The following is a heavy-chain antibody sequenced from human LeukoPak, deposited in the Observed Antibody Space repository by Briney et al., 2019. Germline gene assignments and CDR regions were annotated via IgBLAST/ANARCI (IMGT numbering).Heavy chain of an antibody. V-gene: IGHV4-4*02. CDR3: ARAPDGVVEHFQY. J-gene: IGHJ1*01. CDR2: IYHSGST. Sequence: PSETLSLTCAVSGGSFSSNNWWSWVRPPPGKGLEWIGEIYHSGSTKYNPSLKSRVTMSIDKSKNQFSLNLRFVTAADTAVYYCARAPDGVVEHFQYWGQGTLVTVSS. D-gene: IGHD2-15*01. CDR1: GGSFSSNNW.